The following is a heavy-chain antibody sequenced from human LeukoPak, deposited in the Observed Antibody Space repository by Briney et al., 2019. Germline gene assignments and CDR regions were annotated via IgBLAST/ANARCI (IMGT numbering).Heavy chain of an antibody. CDR1: GYSISTGYY. CDR3: ATNLYGSGNYFAY. CDR2: IYHSGNT. V-gene: IGHV4-38-2*02. Sequence: SETLSLTCTVSGYSISTGYYWGWIRQPPGKGLEWIAIIYHSGNTYYNPSLKSRVTISVDTSKNQFSLKLTSVTAADTAVYYCATNLYGSGNYFAYWGQGTLVTVSS. D-gene: IGHD3-10*01. J-gene: IGHJ4*02.